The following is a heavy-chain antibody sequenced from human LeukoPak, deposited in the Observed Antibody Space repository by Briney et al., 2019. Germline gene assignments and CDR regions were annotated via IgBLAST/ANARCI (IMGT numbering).Heavy chain of an antibody. V-gene: IGHV3-43*02. CDR2: ISGDGGST. CDR3: AKVGLDSSSSGPFDY. Sequence: AGGSLRLSCAASGFTFNDYAMHWVRQAPGKGLEWVSLISGDGGSTYYADSVKGRFTISRDNSKNSLYLQMNSLRTEDTALYYCAKVGLDSSSSGPFDYWGQGTLVTVSS. CDR1: GFTFNDYA. J-gene: IGHJ4*02. D-gene: IGHD6-13*01.